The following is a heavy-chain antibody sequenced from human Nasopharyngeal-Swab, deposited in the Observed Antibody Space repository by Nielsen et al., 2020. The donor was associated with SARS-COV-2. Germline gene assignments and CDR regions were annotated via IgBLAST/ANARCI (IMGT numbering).Heavy chain of an antibody. CDR2: ISYDGSNK. V-gene: IGHV3-30*18. D-gene: IGHD3-9*01. Sequence: WIRQPPGKGLEWVAVISYDGSNKYYADSVKGRFTISRDNSKNTLYLQMNSLRAEDTAAYYCAKERPYYDILTGYYSDAFDIWGQGTMVTVSS. CDR3: AKERPYYDILTGYYSDAFDI. J-gene: IGHJ3*02.